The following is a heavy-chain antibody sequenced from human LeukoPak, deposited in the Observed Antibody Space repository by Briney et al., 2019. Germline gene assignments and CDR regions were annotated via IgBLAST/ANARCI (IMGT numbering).Heavy chain of an antibody. J-gene: IGHJ4*02. CDR3: VRDDSRGQSLGVIY. Sequence: GGSLRLSCAASGFSFSTHNMNWVRQAPGKGLQWISYINADSSTIQYADSVRGRFTTSRDNAKNSLYLQMNSLRAEDTAVYYCVRDDSRGQSLGVIYWGQGSLVTVSS. CDR1: GFSFSTHN. D-gene: IGHD3-22*01. V-gene: IGHV3-48*01. CDR2: INADSSTI.